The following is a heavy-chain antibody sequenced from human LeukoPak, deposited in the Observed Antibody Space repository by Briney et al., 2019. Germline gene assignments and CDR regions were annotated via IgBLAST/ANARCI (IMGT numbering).Heavy chain of an antibody. J-gene: IGHJ4*02. Sequence: SETLSLTCTVYGGSFSGYCWSWIRQPPGKGLEWVGEINHSGSTNYNPSLKSRVTISLDTSRNQFSLKLNSVTAADTAVYYCARRVTGRGTFYFDYWGQGSLITVSS. D-gene: IGHD3-16*01. CDR1: GGSFSGYC. CDR3: ARRVTGRGTFYFDY. V-gene: IGHV4-34*01. CDR2: INHSGST.